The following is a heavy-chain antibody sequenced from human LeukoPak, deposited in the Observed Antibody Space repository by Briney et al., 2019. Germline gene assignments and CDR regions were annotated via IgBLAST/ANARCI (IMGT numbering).Heavy chain of an antibody. CDR3: AELGITMIGGV. CDR1: GFTFSSYS. J-gene: IGHJ4*02. V-gene: IGHV3-21*01. CDR2: ISSRSSYI. Sequence: PGGSLRLSCAASGFTFSSYSMNWVRQAPGKGLEWVSSISSRSSYIDYADSLKGRFTISRDNAKSSLYLQMNSLRAEDTAVYYCAELGITMIGGVWGQGTLVTVSS. D-gene: IGHD3-10*02.